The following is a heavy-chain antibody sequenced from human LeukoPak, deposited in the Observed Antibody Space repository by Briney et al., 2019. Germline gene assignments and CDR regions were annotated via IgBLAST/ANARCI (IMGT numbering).Heavy chain of an antibody. D-gene: IGHD6-25*01. CDR1: GGSFSGYY. V-gene: IGHV4-34*01. CDR2: INHSGST. CDR3: ARGRRGRPFDY. Sequence: SETLSLTCAVYGGSFSGYYWSWIRQPPGKGLEWIGEINHSGSTNYNPSFKSRVTISVDTSKNQFSLKLSSVTAADTAVYYCARGRRGRPFDYWGQGTLVTVSS. J-gene: IGHJ4*02.